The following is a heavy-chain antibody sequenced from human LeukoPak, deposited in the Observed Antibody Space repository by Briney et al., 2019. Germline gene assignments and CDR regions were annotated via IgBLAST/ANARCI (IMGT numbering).Heavy chain of an antibody. J-gene: IGHJ6*02. V-gene: IGHV3-7*01. D-gene: IGHD5-12*01. CDR2: IKQDGSEK. CDR1: GFTFSSYW. CDR3: ARDALYRGYDTINYYYYYGMDV. Sequence: GGSLRLSCAASGFTFSSYWMSWVRQAPGKGLELVANIKQDGSEKYYVDSVKGRFTISRDNAKNSLYLQMNSLRAEDTAVYYCARDALYRGYDTINYYYYYGMDVWGQGTTVTVSS.